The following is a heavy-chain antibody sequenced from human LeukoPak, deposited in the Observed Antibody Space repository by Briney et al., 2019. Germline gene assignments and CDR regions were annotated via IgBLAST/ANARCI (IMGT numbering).Heavy chain of an antibody. CDR3: AKGGKWDVTPFDY. V-gene: IGHV3-23*01. Sequence: PGGSLRLSCAASGFTFSSYAMSWVRQAPGKGLEWVSAISGSGGSTYYADCVKGRFTISRDNSKNPLYLQMNSLRAEDTAVYYCAKGGKWDVTPFDYWGQGTLVTVSS. CDR1: GFTFSSYA. CDR2: ISGSGGST. D-gene: IGHD1-26*01. J-gene: IGHJ4*02.